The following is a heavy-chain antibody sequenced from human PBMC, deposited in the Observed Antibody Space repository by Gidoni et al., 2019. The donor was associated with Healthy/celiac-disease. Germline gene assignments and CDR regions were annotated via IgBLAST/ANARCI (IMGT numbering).Heavy chain of an antibody. V-gene: IGHV4-34*01. D-gene: IGHD2-15*01. J-gene: IGHJ5*02. CDR1: GGSFSGYY. CDR2: ITHSGST. Sequence: QVQLQQWGAGLLKPSETLSLTCAVYGGSFSGYYRSWIRPPPGKGLEWIGEITHSGSTNYNPSLKSRVTISVDTSKNQFSLKLSSVAAADTAVYYCARGQDSVVVVAANNWFDPWGQGTLVTVSS. CDR3: ARGQDSVVVVAANNWFDP.